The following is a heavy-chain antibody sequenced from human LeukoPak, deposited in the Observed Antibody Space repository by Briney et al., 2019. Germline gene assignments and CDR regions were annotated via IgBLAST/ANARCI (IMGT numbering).Heavy chain of an antibody. CDR1: GFTFSSYA. D-gene: IGHD6-13*01. J-gene: IGHJ4*02. CDR2: ISGSGGST. V-gene: IGHV3-23*01. Sequence: GWSLRLSCAASGFTFSSYAMSWVRQAPGKGLEWVSAISGSGGSTYYADSVKGRFPISRDNSKNTLYLQMNSLRAEDTAVYYCASSSPVSIPFDYWGQGTLVTVSS. CDR3: ASSSPVSIPFDY.